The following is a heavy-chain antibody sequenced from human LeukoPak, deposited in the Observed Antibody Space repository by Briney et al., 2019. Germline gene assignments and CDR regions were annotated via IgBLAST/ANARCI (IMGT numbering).Heavy chain of an antibody. V-gene: IGHV4-34*01. Sequence: SETLSLTCAVYGGSFSGYYWSWIRQPPGKGLEWIGEINHSGSTNYNPSLKSRVTISVDKSKNQFSLKLSSVTAADTAVYYCARAKAKADSSGYYYGIDYWGQGTLVTVSS. CDR1: GGSFSGYY. D-gene: IGHD3-22*01. CDR3: ARAKAKADSSGYYYGIDY. J-gene: IGHJ4*02. CDR2: INHSGST.